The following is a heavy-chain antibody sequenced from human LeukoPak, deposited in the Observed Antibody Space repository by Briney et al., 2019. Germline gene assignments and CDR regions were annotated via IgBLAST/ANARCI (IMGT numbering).Heavy chain of an antibody. D-gene: IGHD6-19*01. CDR1: GGSISSSNW. J-gene: IGHJ4*02. CDR2: IYHSGST. CDR3: AGRYSSGWYTFFDY. V-gene: IGHV4-4*02. Sequence: PSETLSLTCAVSGGSISSSNWWSWVRQPPGKGLEWIGEIYHSGSTNYNPSLKSRVTISVDKSKNQFSLKLSSVTAADPAVYYCAGRYSSGWYTFFDYWGQGTLVTVSS.